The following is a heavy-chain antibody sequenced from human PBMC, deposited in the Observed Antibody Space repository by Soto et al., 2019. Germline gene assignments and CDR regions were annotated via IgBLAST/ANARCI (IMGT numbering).Heavy chain of an antibody. J-gene: IGHJ6*02. CDR2: ISYDGSNK. CDR3: VYTRNPAYGMAV. CDR1: GFTFSSYG. V-gene: IGHV3-30*03. Sequence: GGSLRLSCAASGFTFSSYGMHWVRQAPGKGLEWVAVISYDGSNKYYADSVKGRFTISRDNSKNTLYLQMNSLRAEDTAVYYCVYTRNPAYGMAVWGQGTTVTVSS. D-gene: IGHD1-1*01.